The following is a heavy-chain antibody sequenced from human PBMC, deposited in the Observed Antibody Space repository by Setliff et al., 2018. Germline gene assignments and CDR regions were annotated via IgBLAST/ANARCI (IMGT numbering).Heavy chain of an antibody. D-gene: IGHD3-16*01. CDR2: IKQDGSEK. Sequence: LRLSCAASGFTFSNSWMSWVRQAPGKGLEWVANIKQDGSEKYYVDSVKGRFTISRDNAKNSLYLQMSSLRAEDTAVYYCARDGGEYWGQGTLVTVSS. V-gene: IGHV3-7*01. CDR3: ARDGGEY. J-gene: IGHJ4*02. CDR1: GFTFSNSW.